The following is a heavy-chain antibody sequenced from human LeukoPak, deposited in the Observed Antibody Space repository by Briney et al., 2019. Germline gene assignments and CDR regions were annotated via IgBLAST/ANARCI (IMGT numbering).Heavy chain of an antibody. CDR3: ARERPVGVRYCSSTSCYMPPDY. D-gene: IGHD2-2*02. CDR1: GYTFTSYG. V-gene: IGHV1-18*01. CDR2: ISAYNGNT. J-gene: IGHJ4*02. Sequence: ASVKVSCKASGYTFTSYGISWVRQAPGQGLEWMGWISAYNGNTNYAQKLQGRVTMTTDTSTSTAYMELRSLRSDDTAVYYCARERPVGVRYCSSTSCYMPPDYWGQGTLVTVSS.